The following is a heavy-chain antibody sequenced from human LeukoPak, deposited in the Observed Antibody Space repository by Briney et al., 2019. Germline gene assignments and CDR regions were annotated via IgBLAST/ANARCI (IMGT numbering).Heavy chain of an antibody. CDR2: IKQDGSEK. CDR1: GFTFSSYW. V-gene: IGHV3-7*01. D-gene: IGHD6-13*01. CDR3: ARDMGYSSSWYYFDY. Sequence: GGSLRLSCAASGFTFSSYWMSWVRQAPGKGLEWVANIKQDGSEKYYVDSVEGRFTISRDNAKNSLYLQMNSLRAEDTAVYYCARDMGYSSSWYYFDYWGQGTLVTVSS. J-gene: IGHJ4*02.